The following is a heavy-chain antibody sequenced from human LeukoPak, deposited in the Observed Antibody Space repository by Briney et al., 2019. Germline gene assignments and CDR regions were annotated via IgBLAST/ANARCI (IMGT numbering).Heavy chain of an antibody. CDR1: GGTFSSYA. CDR3: ATFSYYDSRNGFDY. J-gene: IGHJ4*02. D-gene: IGHD3-22*01. V-gene: IGHV1-69*04. Sequence: SVKVSCKASGGTFSSYAISWVRQAPGQGLEWMGRIIPILGIANYAQKFQGRVTITADKSTSTAYMELSSLRSEDTAVYYCATFSYYDSRNGFDYWGQGTLVTVSS. CDR2: IIPILGIA.